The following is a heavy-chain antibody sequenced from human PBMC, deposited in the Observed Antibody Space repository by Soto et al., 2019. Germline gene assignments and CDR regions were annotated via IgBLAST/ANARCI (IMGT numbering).Heavy chain of an antibody. CDR1: GGTFSTYA. CDR3: ATGRGYSYARRFLSVFDV. V-gene: IGHV1-69*01. CDR2: IIPISGTP. J-gene: IGHJ6*02. Sequence: QVHLVQSGAEVKKPGSSVKVSCKASGGTFSTYAINWVRQAPGQGLEWMGGIIPISGTPSYAQKFQGRVTITADESTSTAYMELSSLRSDDTAVYYCATGRGYSYARRFLSVFDVWGQGTTVTVSS. D-gene: IGHD5-18*01.